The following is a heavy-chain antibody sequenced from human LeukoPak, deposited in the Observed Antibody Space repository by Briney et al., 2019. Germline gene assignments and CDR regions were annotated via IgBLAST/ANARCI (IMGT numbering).Heavy chain of an antibody. CDR1: GFTFSSYS. CDR3: ARGGNCGSPSCSEIDY. D-gene: IGHD2-2*01. J-gene: IGHJ4*02. Sequence: GGSLRLSCAASGFTFSSYSMNWVRQAPGKGLEWVSSISSSSSYIYYADSVKGRFTISRDNAKNSLYLQMNSLRAEDTAVYYCARGGNCGSPSCSEIDYWGQGTLVTVSS. CDR2: ISSSSSYI. V-gene: IGHV3-21*01.